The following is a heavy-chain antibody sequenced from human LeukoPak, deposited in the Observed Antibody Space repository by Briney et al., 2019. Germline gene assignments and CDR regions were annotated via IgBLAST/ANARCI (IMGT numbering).Heavy chain of an antibody. D-gene: IGHD3-16*01. J-gene: IGHJ4*02. V-gene: IGHV3-21*01. CDR1: RFTFSSYS. CDR2: ISTSSIYI. Sequence: GGSLRLSCAASRFTFSSYSMNWVRQAPGKGLEWVSSISTSSIYIYYADSVKGRFTISRDNAKNSLYLQMNSLRAEDTAVYYCARDWATHFDYWGQGTLVTVSS. CDR3: ARDWATHFDY.